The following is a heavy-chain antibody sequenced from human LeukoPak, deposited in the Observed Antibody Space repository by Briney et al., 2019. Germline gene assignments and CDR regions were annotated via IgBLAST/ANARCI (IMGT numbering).Heavy chain of an antibody. J-gene: IGHJ4*02. CDR3: ARHVSPFVASTGRGNYFDY. V-gene: IGHV5-51*01. CDR1: WYTFTTYW. CDR2: IYPSDSDT. Sequence: GESLKISCKGSWYTFTTYWIAWVRQMPGKGPEGMGIIYPSDSDTRYSPSFQGQVTISVDKSITSAYLQWSSLKASDTAMYYCARHVSPFVASTGRGNYFDYWGQGTLVTVFS. D-gene: IGHD1-1*01.